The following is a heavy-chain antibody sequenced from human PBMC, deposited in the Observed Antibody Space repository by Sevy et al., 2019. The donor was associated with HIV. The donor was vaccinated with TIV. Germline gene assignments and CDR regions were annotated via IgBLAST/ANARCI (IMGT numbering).Heavy chain of an antibody. CDR3: ASECSGCSGEYYLDY. CDR1: GFTVTTNY. D-gene: IGHD6-19*01. J-gene: IGHJ4*02. V-gene: IGHV3-66*01. CDR2: IYSGGNT. Sequence: GGSLRLSCAASGFTVTTNYMSWVRQAPGKGLEWVSVIYSGGNTYYADSVKGRFTISRGNSKNTLYLQMNSLRAEDTAVYYCASECSGCSGEYYLDYWGQGTLVTVSS.